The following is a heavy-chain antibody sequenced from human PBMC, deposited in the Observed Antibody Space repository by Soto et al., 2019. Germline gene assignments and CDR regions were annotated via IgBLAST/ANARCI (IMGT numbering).Heavy chain of an antibody. CDR2: INSDASFT. Sequence: GGSLRLSCAASGFTLSPFWMHWVRQAPGKGLVWVSRINSDASFTNYADSVKGRFTISRDNAKNTLYLQMNSLRAEDTAVYYCAASLSGDPYPLDYWGQGTLVTVSS. V-gene: IGHV3-74*01. J-gene: IGHJ4*02. CDR3: AASLSGDPYPLDY. D-gene: IGHD7-27*01. CDR1: GFTLSPFW.